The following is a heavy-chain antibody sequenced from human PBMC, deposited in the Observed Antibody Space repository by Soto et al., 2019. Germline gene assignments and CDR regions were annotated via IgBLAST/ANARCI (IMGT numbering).Heavy chain of an antibody. D-gene: IGHD6-13*01. J-gene: IGHJ4*02. CDR1: GGSFSGYY. V-gene: IGHV4-34*01. CDR3: ARYNAASGTYYLDF. Sequence: LSLTCAVYGGSFSGYYWTWIRQPPGTGLEWIGEINHSGSANYNPSLKSRVTISVDISKSQFSLRLTSVTAADTAVYYCARYNAASGTYYLDFWGQGALVTVSS. CDR2: INHSGSA.